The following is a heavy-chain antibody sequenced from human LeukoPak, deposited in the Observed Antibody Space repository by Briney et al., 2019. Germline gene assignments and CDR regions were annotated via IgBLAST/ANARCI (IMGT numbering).Heavy chain of an antibody. CDR2: LYSGGST. CDR3: ARDLGYSAYATVRGYAVDI. CDR1: GFTVSTNY. Sequence: GGSLRLSCAASGFTVSTNYMSWVRQAPGKGLEWVSILYSGGSTYYADSVKGRFTISRDISQNTLYLQMNSLRAEDTAVYYCARDLGYSAYATVRGYAVDIWGQGTMVTVSS. D-gene: IGHD5-12*01. V-gene: IGHV3-66*01. J-gene: IGHJ3*02.